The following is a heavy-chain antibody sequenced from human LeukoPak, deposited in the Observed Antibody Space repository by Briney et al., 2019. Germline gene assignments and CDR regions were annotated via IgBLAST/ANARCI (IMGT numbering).Heavy chain of an antibody. V-gene: IGHV1-8*01. D-gene: IGHD5-24*01. Sequence: ASVKVSCKASGYTFTSYDINWVRQATGQGLEWMGWMNLNSGNTGYAQKFQGRVTMTRNTSISTAYMELSSLRSEDTAVYYCARAERVRWLQLRGTYYYYMDVWGKGTTVTVSS. CDR1: GYTFTSYD. CDR3: ARAERVRWLQLRGTYYYYMDV. CDR2: MNLNSGNT. J-gene: IGHJ6*03.